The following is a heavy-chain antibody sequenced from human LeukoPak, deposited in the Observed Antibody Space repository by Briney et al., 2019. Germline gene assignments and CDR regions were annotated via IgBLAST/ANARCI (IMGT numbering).Heavy chain of an antibody. CDR2: ISGGGGDT. CDR3: AKDFSITMIVVIIPRAFDM. Sequence: GGSLRLSCAASGFTFKNYAMTWVRQAPGKGLEWVSEISGGGGDTYYADSVKGRFTISRDNSKNTLYLQMNSLRAEDTAVYYCAKDFSITMIVVIIPRAFDMWGQGTMVTVSS. J-gene: IGHJ3*02. CDR1: GFTFKNYA. V-gene: IGHV3-23*01. D-gene: IGHD3-22*01.